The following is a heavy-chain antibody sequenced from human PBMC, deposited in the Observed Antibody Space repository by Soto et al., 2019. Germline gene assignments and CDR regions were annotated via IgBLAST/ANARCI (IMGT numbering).Heavy chain of an antibody. Sequence: WGSLRLSCVASGIEFSNYAMSWVRQAPGKGLEWVSISSASGRSRYHADSVKGRFTISRDNSKNTLYLHMTNLRAEDTAVYYCAKDGNWLDVYFDVWGQGTPVTVSS. J-gene: IGHJ4*02. D-gene: IGHD6-19*01. V-gene: IGHV3-23*01. CDR2: SSASGRSR. CDR3: AKDGNWLDVYFDV. CDR1: GIEFSNYA.